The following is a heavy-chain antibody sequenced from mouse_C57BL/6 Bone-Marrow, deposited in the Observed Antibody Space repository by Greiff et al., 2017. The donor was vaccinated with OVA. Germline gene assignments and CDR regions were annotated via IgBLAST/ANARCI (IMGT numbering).Heavy chain of an antibody. D-gene: IGHD1-1*01. V-gene: IGHV14-4*01. Sequence: EVKVVESGAELVRPGASVKLSCTASGFNIKDDYMHWVKQRPEQGLEWIGWIDPENGDTEYASKFQGKATITADTSSNTAYLQLSSLTSEDTAVYYCTTYGWGFDYWGQGTTLTVSS. J-gene: IGHJ2*01. CDR2: IDPENGDT. CDR3: TTYGWGFDY. CDR1: GFNIKDDY.